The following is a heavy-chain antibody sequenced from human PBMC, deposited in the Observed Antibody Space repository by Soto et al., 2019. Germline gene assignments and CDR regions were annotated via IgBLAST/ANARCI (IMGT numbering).Heavy chain of an antibody. V-gene: IGHV3-30-3*01. CDR3: ARSYYDSSGYYQRYYFEY. D-gene: IGHD3-22*01. J-gene: IGHJ4*02. CDR2: ISYDGSNK. CDR1: GFTFSSYA. Sequence: GGSLRLSCAASGFTFSSYAMHWVRQAPGKGLEWVAVISYDGSNKYYADSVKGRFTISRDNSKNTLYLQMNSLRAEDTAVYYCARSYYDSSGYYQRYYFEYWGQGTLVTVSS.